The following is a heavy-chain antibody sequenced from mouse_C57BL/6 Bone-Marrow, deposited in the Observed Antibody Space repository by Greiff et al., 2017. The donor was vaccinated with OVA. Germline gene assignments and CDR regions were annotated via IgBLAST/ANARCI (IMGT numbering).Heavy chain of an antibody. Sequence: QVTLKESGPGILQSSQTLSLTCSFSGFSLSTSGMGVSWIRQPSGKGLEWLAHIYWDDDKRDNTSTKSRLTISKDTSRNHVFLKITSVDTADTATYYCARFLYDYERTWFAYWGQGTLVTVSA. CDR3: ARFLYDYERTWFAY. D-gene: IGHD2-4*01. CDR1: GFSLSTSGMG. V-gene: IGHV8-12*01. J-gene: IGHJ3*01. CDR2: IYWDDDK.